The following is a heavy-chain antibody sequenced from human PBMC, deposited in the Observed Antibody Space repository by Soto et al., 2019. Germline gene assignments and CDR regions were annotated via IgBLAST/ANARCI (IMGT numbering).Heavy chain of an antibody. CDR1: GYIFVNYC. J-gene: IGHJ6*02. D-gene: IGHD3-16*01. Sequence: QVQLVQSGDEVRKPGSSVKVSCKASGYIFVNYCIAWVRQAPGQVLEWMGWISPYSGNTHYASKVQGRLTMTTDTSTGTSHMDLGSLTSDETAVYYCAMVDNYVTPTPQDVWGQGTTVTVSS. CDR3: AMVDNYVTPTPQDV. CDR2: ISPYSGNT. V-gene: IGHV1-18*01.